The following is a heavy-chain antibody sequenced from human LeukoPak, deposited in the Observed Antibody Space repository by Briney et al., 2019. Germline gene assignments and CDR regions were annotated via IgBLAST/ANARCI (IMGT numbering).Heavy chain of an antibody. CDR3: ARGARGAGSYFPDY. V-gene: IGHV1-8*01. CDR2: MNPNSGNT. J-gene: IGHJ4*02. Sequence: ASVKVSCKASGYTFASYVINGVRQATGQGLEWMGWMNPNSGNTGYAQKFQGRVTMTRDTSISTVYMELSSLTSDDTAVYFCARGARGAGSYFPDYWGQGTPVTVSS. D-gene: IGHD1-26*01. CDR1: GYTFASYV.